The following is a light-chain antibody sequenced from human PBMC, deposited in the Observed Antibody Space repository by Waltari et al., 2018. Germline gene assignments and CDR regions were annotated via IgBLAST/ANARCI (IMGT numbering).Light chain of an antibody. Sequence: QSALTQPASVSASPGQSITISCTGTSSDVGSHDLVLWYQQFPGKAPKLIIYDGNKRPSRFSKRFSGFQSGNTATLTISGLQAEDEADYYCCSDEGDNTWVFGGGTKVTVL. CDR3: CSDEGDNTWV. CDR1: SSDVGSHDL. V-gene: IGLV2-23*01. J-gene: IGLJ3*02. CDR2: DGN.